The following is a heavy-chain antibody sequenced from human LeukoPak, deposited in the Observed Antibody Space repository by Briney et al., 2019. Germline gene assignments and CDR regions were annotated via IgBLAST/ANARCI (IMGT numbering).Heavy chain of an antibody. CDR1: GGSISSYY. CDR3: ARDGPPPYGSGTAFDI. Sequence: PSETLSLTCTVSGGSISSYYWSWIRQPPGKGLEWIGYIYYSGSTNYNPSLKSRVTISVDTSKNQFSLKLSSVTAADTAVYYCARDGPPPYGSGTAFDIWGQGTMVTVSS. V-gene: IGHV4-59*01. J-gene: IGHJ3*02. CDR2: IYYSGST. D-gene: IGHD3-10*01.